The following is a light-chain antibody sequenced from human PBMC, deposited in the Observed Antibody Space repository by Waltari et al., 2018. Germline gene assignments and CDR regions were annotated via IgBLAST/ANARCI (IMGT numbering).Light chain of an antibody. V-gene: IGLV2-14*01. CDR3: SSYTSIIPPFL. CDR2: DVS. CDR1: SSDLLGYSF. J-gene: IGLJ1*01. Sequence: SALTHPPSVSGSPGQSITISCTRTSSDLLGYSFFSLYQQHPGKAPKLMIYDVSHRPSGVSNRFSGSKSGNTASLTISGLQPEDEADYYCSSYTSIIPPFLFGTGTKVTVL.